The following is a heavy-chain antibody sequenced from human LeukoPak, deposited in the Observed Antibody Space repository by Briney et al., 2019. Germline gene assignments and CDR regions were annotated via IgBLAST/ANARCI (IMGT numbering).Heavy chain of an antibody. CDR2: INPNSGGT. V-gene: IGHV1-2*02. CDR1: GYTFTGYY. D-gene: IGHD4-17*01. J-gene: IGHJ4*02. Sequence: ASVKVSCKASGYTFTGYYMHWVRQAPGQGLEWMGWINPNSGGTNYAQKFQGRVTMTRDTSISTAYMELSRLRSDDTAVYYCARTTYGDSSSDYWGQGTLVTVSS. CDR3: ARTTYGDSSSDY.